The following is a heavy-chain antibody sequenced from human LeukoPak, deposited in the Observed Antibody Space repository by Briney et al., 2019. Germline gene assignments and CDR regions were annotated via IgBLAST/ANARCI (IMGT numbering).Heavy chain of an antibody. Sequence: PGGSLRLSCAASGFTFSSFWMTWVRQPPGKGREWVANVKQDDSDRYYVDSVKGRFTVSRDNGKHSLYLQMNSLRAEDTAVYYCARVAHDYVWGSYRQYTFDIWGQGTTVTVSS. J-gene: IGHJ3*02. CDR2: VKQDDSDR. CDR1: GFTFSSFW. V-gene: IGHV3-7*01. D-gene: IGHD3-16*02. CDR3: ARVAHDYVWGSYRQYTFDI.